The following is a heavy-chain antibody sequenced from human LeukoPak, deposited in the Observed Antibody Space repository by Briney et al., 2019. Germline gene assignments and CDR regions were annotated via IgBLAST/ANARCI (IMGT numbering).Heavy chain of an antibody. CDR3: ARRWQSNQGDAFDF. D-gene: IGHD4-11*01. CDR2: ISSSSSYI. J-gene: IGHJ3*01. CDR1: GFTFSSYS. V-gene: IGHV3-21*01. Sequence: GGSLRLSCAASGFTFSSYSMNWVRQAPGKGLEWVSSISSSSSYIYYADSVKGRFTISRDNAKNSLYLQVNSLRAEDTAVYYCARRWQSNQGDAFDFWGQGAMVTVSS.